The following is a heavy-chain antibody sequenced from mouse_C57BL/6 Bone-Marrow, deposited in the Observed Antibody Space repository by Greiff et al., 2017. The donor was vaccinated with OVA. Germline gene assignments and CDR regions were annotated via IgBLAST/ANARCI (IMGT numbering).Heavy chain of an antibody. D-gene: IGHD2-1*01. CDR3: ARDYGNWGYFDV. V-gene: IGHV1-26*01. J-gene: IGHJ1*03. CDR2: INPNNGGT. CDR1: GYTFTDYY. Sequence: VQLQQSGPELVKPGASVKISCKASGYTFTDYYMNWVKQSHGKSLEWIGDINPNNGGTSYNQKFKGKATLTVDKSSSTAYMELRSLTSEDSAVYYCARDYGNWGYFDVWGTGTTGTVSS.